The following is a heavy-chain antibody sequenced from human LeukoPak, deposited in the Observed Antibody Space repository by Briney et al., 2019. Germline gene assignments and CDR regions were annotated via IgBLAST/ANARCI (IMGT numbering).Heavy chain of an antibody. Sequence: GASVKVSCKASGYTFTSYDINWVRQATGQGLEWMGWMNPNSGNTGYAQKFQGRVTMTRNTSISTAYMELSSLRSEDTAVYYCARGHYDILTGYGGFDPWGQGTLVTVSS. CDR3: ARGHYDILTGYGGFDP. D-gene: IGHD3-9*01. V-gene: IGHV1-8*01. CDR2: MNPNSGNT. J-gene: IGHJ5*02. CDR1: GYTFTSYD.